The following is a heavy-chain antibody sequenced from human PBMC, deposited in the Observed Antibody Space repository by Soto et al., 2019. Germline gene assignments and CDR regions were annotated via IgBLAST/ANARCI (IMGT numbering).Heavy chain of an antibody. D-gene: IGHD3-10*01. CDR1: GCTFSSYG. Sequence: QVQLVESGGGMVQPGRSLRLSCAASGCTFSSYGMHWVRQAPGKGLEWVAVISYDGSNKYYADSVKGRFTISRDNSKNTRDLQMNSLRSEDTAVYYCAKDHRYGSGSYIDYCGQGTLVTVSS. J-gene: IGHJ4*02. CDR2: ISYDGSNK. V-gene: IGHV3-30*18. CDR3: AKDHRYGSGSYIDY.